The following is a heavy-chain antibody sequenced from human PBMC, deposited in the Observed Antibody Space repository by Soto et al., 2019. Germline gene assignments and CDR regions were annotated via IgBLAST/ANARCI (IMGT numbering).Heavy chain of an antibody. D-gene: IGHD4-4*01. CDR1: GGTFSSYA. J-gene: IGHJ6*02. CDR3: AMSGNSENNYYYYYGMDV. CDR2: IIPIFGTA. Sequence: SVKVSCKASGGTFSSYAISWVRQAPGQGLEWMGGIIPIFGTANYAQKFQGRVTITADESTSTAYMELSSLRSEDTAVYYCAMSGNSENNYYYYYGMDVWGQAPTVTVSS. V-gene: IGHV1-69*13.